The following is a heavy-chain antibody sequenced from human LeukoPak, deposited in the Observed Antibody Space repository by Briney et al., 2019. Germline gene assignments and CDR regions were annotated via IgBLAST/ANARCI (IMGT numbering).Heavy chain of an antibody. D-gene: IGHD5-18*01. CDR2: ISGSGGST. CDR1: GFTFSSYA. V-gene: IGHV3-23*01. CDR3: AKVVDTAMWKNYFDY. J-gene: IGHJ4*02. Sequence: PGGSLRLSCAASGFTFSSYAMSWVRQAPGKGLEWVSAISGSGGSTYYADSVKGRFTISRDNSKNTLYLQMNSLRAEDTVVYYCAKVVDTAMWKNYFDYWGQGTLVTVSS.